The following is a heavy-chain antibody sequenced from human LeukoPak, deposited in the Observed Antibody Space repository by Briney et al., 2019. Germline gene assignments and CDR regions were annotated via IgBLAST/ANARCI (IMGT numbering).Heavy chain of an antibody. D-gene: IGHD6-19*01. V-gene: IGHV3-33*01. Sequence: PGRSLRLSCAASGFTFSSYGMHWVRQAPGKGLEWVAVIWYDGSNKYYADSVKGRFTISRDNSKNTLYLQMNSLRAEDTAVYYCARDRVIAVAGIYYYYYYGMDVWGQGTTVTVSS. CDR3: ARDRVIAVAGIYYYYYYGMDV. J-gene: IGHJ6*02. CDR2: IWYDGSNK. CDR1: GFTFSSYG.